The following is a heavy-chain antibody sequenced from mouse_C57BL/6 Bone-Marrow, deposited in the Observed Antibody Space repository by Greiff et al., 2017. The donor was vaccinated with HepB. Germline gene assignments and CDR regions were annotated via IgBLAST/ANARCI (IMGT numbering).Heavy chain of an antibody. D-gene: IGHD2-1*01. CDR1: GYPFTNYL. Sequence: VQLKESGGELVRPGALVKVSCKGSGYPFTNYLIEWVKQRPGQGLEGIGVVNPGSGGTNYNEKFKGKATLTADKSSSTAYMQLSSLTSEDSAVYFCARYGNYPYAMDYWGQGTSVTVSS. CDR3: ARYGNYPYAMDY. J-gene: IGHJ4*01. CDR2: VNPGSGGT. V-gene: IGHV1-54*01.